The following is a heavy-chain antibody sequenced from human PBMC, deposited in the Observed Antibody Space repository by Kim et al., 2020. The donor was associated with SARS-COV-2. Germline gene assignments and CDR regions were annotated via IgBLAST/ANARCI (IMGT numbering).Heavy chain of an antibody. Sequence: SVKVSCKASGGTFSSYAISWVRQAPGQGLEWMGGIIPIFGTANYAQKFQGRVTITADESTSTAYMELSSLRSEDTAVYYCARGAAGPQGPYYYYYGMDVWGQGTTVTVSS. D-gene: IGHD6-19*01. J-gene: IGHJ6*02. V-gene: IGHV1-69*13. CDR3: ARGAAGPQGPYYYYYGMDV. CDR2: IIPIFGTA. CDR1: GGTFSSYA.